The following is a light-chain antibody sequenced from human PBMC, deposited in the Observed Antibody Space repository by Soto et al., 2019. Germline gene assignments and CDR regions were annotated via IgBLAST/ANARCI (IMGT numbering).Light chain of an antibody. V-gene: IGLV2-14*01. CDR1: SSDVGGYSY. Sequence: QSALTQPASVSGSPGQSITISCTGTSSDVGGYSYVSWYQQHPGKTPKLMIYEVSNRPSGVSHRFSGSKSGNTASLTISGFQTEDEADYYCSSFSSITREVFGGGTKLTVL. CDR3: SSFSSITREV. J-gene: IGLJ2*01. CDR2: EVS.